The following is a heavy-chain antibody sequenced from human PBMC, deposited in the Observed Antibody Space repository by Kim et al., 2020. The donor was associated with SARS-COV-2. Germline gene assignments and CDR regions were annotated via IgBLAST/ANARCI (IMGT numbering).Heavy chain of an antibody. D-gene: IGHD2-21*02. J-gene: IGHJ4*02. V-gene: IGHV3-48*02. CDR3: AIVPISNVVTRD. Sequence: YPDSVKGRSTHSRDHAKTSLYLQMNSLRDEDTAVYYCAIVPISNVVTRDWGQGTLVTVSS.